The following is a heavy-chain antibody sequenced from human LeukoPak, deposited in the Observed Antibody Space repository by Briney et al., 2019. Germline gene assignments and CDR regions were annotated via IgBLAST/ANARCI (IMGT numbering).Heavy chain of an antibody. V-gene: IGHV3-66*01. CDR1: GFILGHKS. CDR2: IYTGGNT. D-gene: IGHD3-22*01. J-gene: IGHJ4*02. Sequence: PGGSLRLSCAASGFILGHKSMAWVRQAPGQGLEWLSIIYTGGNTVFAESVKGRFIISRDNTRNTVHLQMNSQRDDDTAVYYCARGQIDLLRNYFDSWGPGTLVAVSS. CDR3: ARGQIDLLRNYFDS.